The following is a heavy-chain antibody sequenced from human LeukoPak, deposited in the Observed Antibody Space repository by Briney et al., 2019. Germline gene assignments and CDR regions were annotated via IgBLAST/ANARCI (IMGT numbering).Heavy chain of an antibody. CDR1: GGSSSTYY. CDR2: MHISGRT. D-gene: IGHD5-24*01. CDR3: ASGSGWLTPH. J-gene: IGHJ4*02. Sequence: SETLSLTCTVSGGSSSTYYWSWFRQPPGKGLEWVGHMHISGRTNYNPSLKSRLTISSDTSKNQFSLMLTSVTAAGMAVYFCASGSGWLTPHWGQGILVTVSS. V-gene: IGHV4-4*09.